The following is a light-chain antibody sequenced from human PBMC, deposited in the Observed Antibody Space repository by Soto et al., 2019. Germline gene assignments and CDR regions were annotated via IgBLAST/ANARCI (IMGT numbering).Light chain of an antibody. J-gene: IGLJ2*01. CDR2: EVY. CDR1: ASDIGAYNF. V-gene: IGLV2-8*01. CDR3: TSFAGSDKLI. Sequence: QSALTQPPSASGSPGQSATISCTGAASDIGAYNFVSWYQQYPDKAPKLMIYEVYKRPSGVPDRFSGSKSGNTASLTVSGLQPEDEADYYCTSFAGSDKLIFGGGTKVTVL.